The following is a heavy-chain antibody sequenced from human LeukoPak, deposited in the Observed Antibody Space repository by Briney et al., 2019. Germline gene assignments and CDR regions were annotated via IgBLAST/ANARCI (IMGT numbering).Heavy chain of an antibody. CDR1: GFTFSSYG. V-gene: IGHV3-21*01. CDR2: ISSSSSFI. CDR3: ARDQYSRSSLDYLYHFMDV. Sequence: PGGSLRLSCAASGFTFSSYGMHWVRQAPGKGLEWVSAISSSSSFIYYADSMKGRFTISRDNAKNSLYLQMNSLRAEDTAVYYCARDQYSRSSLDYLYHFMDVWGKGTTVTVSS. J-gene: IGHJ6*03. D-gene: IGHD6-6*01.